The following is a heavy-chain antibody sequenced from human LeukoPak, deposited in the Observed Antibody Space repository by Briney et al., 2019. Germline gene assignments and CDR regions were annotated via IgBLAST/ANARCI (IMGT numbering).Heavy chain of an antibody. D-gene: IGHD6-19*01. Sequence: PGGSLRLSCAASGFTFSSYWMSWVRQPPGKGLEWVANIRHDEREIYYVDSVKGRFTISRDNAKDSLFLQMNSLRAEDTAVYYCARDPGRSGWDYWGQGALVTVSS. J-gene: IGHJ4*02. CDR1: GFTFSSYW. CDR2: IRHDEREI. V-gene: IGHV3-7*01. CDR3: ARDPGRSGWDY.